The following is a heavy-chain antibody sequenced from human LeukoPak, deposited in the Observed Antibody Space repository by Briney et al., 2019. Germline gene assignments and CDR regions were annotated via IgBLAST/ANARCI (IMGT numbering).Heavy chain of an antibody. D-gene: IGHD1-26*01. CDR1: GFTFSSYW. Sequence: QSGGSLRLSCAASGFTFSSYWMSWVRQAPGKGLEWVANIKQDGSEKYYVDSVKGRFTISRDNAKNSLYLQMNSLRAEDTAVYYCTRAPWELLRAQYYFDYWGQGTLVTVSS. CDR3: TRAPWELLRAQYYFDY. J-gene: IGHJ4*02. V-gene: IGHV3-7*03. CDR2: IKQDGSEK.